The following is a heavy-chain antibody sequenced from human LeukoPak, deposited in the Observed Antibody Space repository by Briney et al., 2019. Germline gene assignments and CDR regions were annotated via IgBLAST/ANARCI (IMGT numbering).Heavy chain of an antibody. J-gene: IGHJ4*02. CDR2: SNWNGGST. V-gene: IGHV3-20*04. Sequence: GGSLRLSCAASGFTFDGYGTRWVRQAPGKGLEWVSGSNWNGGSTGYAYSVKGRFTIPRDKDKNSLYLHMNSQRAEDTDLYFCLREGGIAAAGSFDYWGQGTMVTVSS. CDR1: GFTFDGYG. CDR3: LREGGIAAAGSFDY. D-gene: IGHD6-13*01.